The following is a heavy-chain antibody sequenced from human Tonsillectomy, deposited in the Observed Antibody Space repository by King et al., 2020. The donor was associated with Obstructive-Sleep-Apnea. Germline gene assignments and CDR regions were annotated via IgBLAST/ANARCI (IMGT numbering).Heavy chain of an antibody. CDR1: GFTFSSYA. CDR2: ISGSGPGT. D-gene: IGHD4-17*01. J-gene: IGHJ6*02. Sequence: VQLVESGGGLVQPGGSLRLSCAASGFTFSSYAMNWVRQAPGKGLEWVSAISGSGPGTYYADSVEGRFTISRDNSKKTLYLQMNSLRAEDTAVYYCAKHLDSGDDVGVANYYYGMDVWGQGTTVTVSS. CDR3: AKHLDSGDDVGVANYYYGMDV. V-gene: IGHV3-23*04.